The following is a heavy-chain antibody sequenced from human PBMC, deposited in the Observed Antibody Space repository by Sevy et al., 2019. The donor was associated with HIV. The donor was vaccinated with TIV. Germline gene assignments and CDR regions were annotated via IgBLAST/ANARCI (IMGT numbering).Heavy chain of an antibody. CDR2: ISYDDGRNR. CDR3: ARDSGYCGGDCYGPGGY. Sequence: GGSLRLSCAASGFTFSSYALHWVRQAPGKGLEWVAVISYDDGRNRNYADSVKGRFTISRDNSKNTVYLQMNSLRPEDTAVYYCARDSGYCGGDCYGPGGYWGQGTLVTVSS. J-gene: IGHJ4*02. D-gene: IGHD2-21*02. V-gene: IGHV3-30*04. CDR1: GFTFSSYA.